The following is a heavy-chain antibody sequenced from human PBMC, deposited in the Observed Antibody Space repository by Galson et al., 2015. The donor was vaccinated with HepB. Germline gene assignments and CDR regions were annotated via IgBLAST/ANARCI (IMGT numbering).Heavy chain of an antibody. J-gene: IGHJ4*02. CDR1: GYNLTSYG. CDR2: ISAYNGNT. CDR3: ARSNGEELVLDTFDY. Sequence: SVKVSCKASGYNLTSYGISWVRQAPGQGLEWMGWISAYNGNTNYAQKLQGRVTMTTDTSTSTAYLELRSLRSGDTAVYYCARSNGEELVLDTFDYWGQGTLVTVSS. V-gene: IGHV1-18*01. D-gene: IGHD6-6*01.